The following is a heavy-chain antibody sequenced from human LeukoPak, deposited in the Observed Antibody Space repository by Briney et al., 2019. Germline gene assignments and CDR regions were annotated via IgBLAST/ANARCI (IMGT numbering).Heavy chain of an antibody. D-gene: IGHD6-19*01. Sequence: GGSLRLSCSASGFTFSSYAMSWVRQAPGKGLEWASAISGSGGSTYYADSVKGRFTISRDNSKNTLYLQMNSLRAEDTGVYYCAGGDTVAGSYHLDYWGQGTLVTVSS. CDR1: GFTFSSYA. V-gene: IGHV3-23*01. CDR2: ISGSGGST. J-gene: IGHJ4*02. CDR3: AGGDTVAGSYHLDY.